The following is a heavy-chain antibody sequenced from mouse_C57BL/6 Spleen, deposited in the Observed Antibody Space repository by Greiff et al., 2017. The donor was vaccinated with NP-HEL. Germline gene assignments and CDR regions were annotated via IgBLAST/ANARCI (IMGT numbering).Heavy chain of an antibody. CDR1: GYTFTSYW. V-gene: IGHV1-50*01. J-gene: IGHJ4*01. CDR2: IDPSDSYT. CDR3: ARDGAMDY. Sequence: VQLQQPGAELVKPGAPVKLSCKASGYTFTSYWMQWVKQRPGQGLEWIGEIDPSDSYTNYNQKFKGKATLTVDTSSSTAYMQLSSLTSEDSAVYYCARDGAMDYWGQGTSVTVSS.